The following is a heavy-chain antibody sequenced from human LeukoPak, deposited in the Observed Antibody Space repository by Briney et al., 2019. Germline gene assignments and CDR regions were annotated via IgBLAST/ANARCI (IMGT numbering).Heavy chain of an antibody. D-gene: IGHD2-2*01. J-gene: IGHJ4*02. CDR1: GFTFIDFG. CDR2: ISGSGTTT. V-gene: IGHV3-48*03. CDR3: ARSAYAHSFDY. Sequence: PGGSLRLSCAASGFTFIDFGVNWVRQAPGKGLEWVSYISGSGTTTYYADSVKGRFAISRDNVKNSLSLQMNSLRAEDTAVYYCARSAYAHSFDYWGQGTLVSVSS.